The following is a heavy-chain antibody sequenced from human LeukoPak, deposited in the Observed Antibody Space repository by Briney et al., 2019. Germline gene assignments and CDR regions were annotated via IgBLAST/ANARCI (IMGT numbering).Heavy chain of an antibody. Sequence: GGSLRLSCAASGFTFSSYAMSWVRQAPGKGLEWVSAISGSGGSTYYADSVKGRCTISRDNSKNTLYLQMNSLRAEDTAVYYCAKDTALYYYDSSGNDYWGQGTLVTVSS. D-gene: IGHD3-22*01. CDR2: ISGSGGST. CDR3: AKDTALYYYDSSGNDY. J-gene: IGHJ4*02. CDR1: GFTFSSYA. V-gene: IGHV3-23*01.